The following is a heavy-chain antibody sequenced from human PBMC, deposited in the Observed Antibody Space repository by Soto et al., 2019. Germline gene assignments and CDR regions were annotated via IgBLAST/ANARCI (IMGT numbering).Heavy chain of an antibody. Sequence: SVKGSFKAAGYTFTGHYSHWVRQAPEQGPEWMGEIGPESGATRYAQRFQGRVTMTRDMSITTVYMELNNLSPDDTAVYYCGRGRSGQIVVFYWGQGTPVTVSS. V-gene: IGHV1-2*02. D-gene: IGHD1-26*01. CDR2: IGPESGAT. J-gene: IGHJ4*02. CDR3: GRGRSGQIVVFY. CDR1: GYTFTGHY.